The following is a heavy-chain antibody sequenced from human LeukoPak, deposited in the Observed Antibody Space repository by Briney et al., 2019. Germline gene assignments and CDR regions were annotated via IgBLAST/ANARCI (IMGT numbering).Heavy chain of an antibody. CDR1: GFTFSSYW. J-gene: IGHJ4*02. D-gene: IGHD3-10*01. V-gene: IGHV3-43*02. CDR3: AKGVPVRPSGPYYFDY. Sequence: GGSLRLSCAASGFTFSSYWMHWVRQAPGKGLEWVSLISGDGGSTYYADSVKGRFTISRDNSKNSLYLQMNSLRTEDTALYYCAKGVPVRPSGPYYFDYWGQGTLVTVSS. CDR2: ISGDGGST.